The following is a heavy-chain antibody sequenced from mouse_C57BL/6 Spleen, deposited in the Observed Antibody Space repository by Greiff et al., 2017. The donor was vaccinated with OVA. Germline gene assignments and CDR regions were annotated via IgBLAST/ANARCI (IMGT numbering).Heavy chain of an antibody. CDR1: DSEVFPIAY. D-gene: IGHD2-5*01. CDR3: ARHYSNHSYWYFDV. V-gene: IGHV15-2*01. J-gene: IGHJ1*03. Sequence: QVQLQQSGSELRSPGSSVKLSCKDFDSEVFPIAYMSWVRQKPGHGFEWIGGILPSIGRTIYGEKFEDKATLDADTLSNTAYLELNSLTSEDSAIYYCARHYSNHSYWYFDVWGTGTTVTVSS. CDR2: ILPSIGRT.